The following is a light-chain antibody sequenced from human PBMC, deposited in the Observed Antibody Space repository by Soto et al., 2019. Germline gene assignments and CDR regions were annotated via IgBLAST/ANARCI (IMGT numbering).Light chain of an antibody. V-gene: IGKV1-5*03. CDR1: QSIRSW. Sequence: DIPMTQSPSTLSASVGDRVIITCRASQSIRSWLAWYQQKPGKAPKLLIYQASTLGSGVPSRFSGSGSGTEFTLTISSLQPDDFATYYCQQYNAYSTFGQGTKLEIK. CDR3: QQYNAYST. J-gene: IGKJ2*01. CDR2: QAS.